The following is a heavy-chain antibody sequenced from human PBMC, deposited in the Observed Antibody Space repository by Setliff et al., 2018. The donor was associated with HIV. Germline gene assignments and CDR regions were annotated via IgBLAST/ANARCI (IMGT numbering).Heavy chain of an antibody. CDR2: MSYSGST. D-gene: IGHD2-21*02. CDR3: ARSDSYCAGDCYGVDGVDAFDI. V-gene: IGHV4-59*01. J-gene: IGHJ3*02. Sequence: PEPLSLTCNVSGGSISSDFWSWLRPPPGTGLEWIGYMSYSGSTYYNPSLKSRIIMSVDTSKNQFSLKLSFVTAAYTALYYCARSDSYCAGDCYGVDGVDAFDIWGQGTMVTVSS. CDR1: GGSISSDF.